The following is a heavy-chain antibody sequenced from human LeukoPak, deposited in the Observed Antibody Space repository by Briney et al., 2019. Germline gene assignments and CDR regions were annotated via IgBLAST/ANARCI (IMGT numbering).Heavy chain of an antibody. Sequence: GGSLRLSCAASGFTFDDYAMHWVRQAPGKGLEWVSLISWDGGSTYYADSVKGRFTISRDNSKNSLYLQMNSLRAEDTALYYCATLGPSSSTSHGEYMDVWGKGTTVTVSS. V-gene: IGHV3-43D*03. CDR2: ISWDGGST. J-gene: IGHJ6*03. CDR1: GFTFDDYA. D-gene: IGHD2-2*01. CDR3: ATLGPSSSTSHGEYMDV.